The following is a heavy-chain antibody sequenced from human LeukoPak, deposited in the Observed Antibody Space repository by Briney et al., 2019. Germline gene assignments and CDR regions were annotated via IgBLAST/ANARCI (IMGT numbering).Heavy chain of an antibody. D-gene: IGHD5-18*01. J-gene: IGHJ4*02. CDR2: ISAYNGNT. Sequence: GASVKVSCKASGGTFSSYAISWVRQAPGQGLEWMGWISAYNGNTNYAQKLQGRVTMTTDTSTSTAYMELRSLRSDDTAVYYCARDLELWYPVGYWGQGTLVTVSS. CDR1: GGTFSSYA. CDR3: ARDLELWYPVGY. V-gene: IGHV1-18*01.